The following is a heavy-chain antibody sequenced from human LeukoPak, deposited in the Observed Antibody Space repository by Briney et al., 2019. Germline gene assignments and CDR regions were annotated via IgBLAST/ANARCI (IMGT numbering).Heavy chain of an antibody. CDR3: AREGYDFWTNWFDP. D-gene: IGHD3-3*01. V-gene: IGHV1-18*01. CDR2: ISAYNGNT. Sequence: ASVKVSCKASGYTFTSYGISWVRQAPGQGLEWMGWISAYNGNTNYAQKLQGRVTMTTDTSTSTAYMELRSLRSDDTAVCYCAREGYDFWTNWFDPWGQGTLVTVSS. CDR1: GYTFTSYG. J-gene: IGHJ5*02.